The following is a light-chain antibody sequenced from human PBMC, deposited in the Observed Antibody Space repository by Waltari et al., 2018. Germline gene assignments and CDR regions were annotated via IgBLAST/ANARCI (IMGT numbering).Light chain of an antibody. Sequence: EVVITQSPATLSLSPGERATLSCRASQSVSSFLAWSQQKPGQAPGLLIYGASTRAHGIPARFSGSGSGTEFTLTISSLQSEDFAVYYCQQYNDWPPLTFGGGTKVEIK. CDR1: QSVSSF. J-gene: IGKJ4*01. CDR3: QQYNDWPPLT. V-gene: IGKV3-15*01. CDR2: GAS.